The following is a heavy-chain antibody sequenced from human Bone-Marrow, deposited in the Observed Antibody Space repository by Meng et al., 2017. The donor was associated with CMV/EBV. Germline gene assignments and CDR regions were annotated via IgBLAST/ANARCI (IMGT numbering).Heavy chain of an antibody. CDR1: GGTFSSYA. Sequence: SVKVSCKASGGTFSSYASSWVRQAPGQGLEWMGGIIPIFGTANYAQKFQGRVTSTTDESTSTAYMELSSLRSEDTAVYYCARTSPLQIAVAGGVYGMDVWGQGTTVTVSS. V-gene: IGHV1-69*05. D-gene: IGHD6-19*01. CDR2: IIPIFGTA. J-gene: IGHJ6*02. CDR3: ARTSPLQIAVAGGVYGMDV.